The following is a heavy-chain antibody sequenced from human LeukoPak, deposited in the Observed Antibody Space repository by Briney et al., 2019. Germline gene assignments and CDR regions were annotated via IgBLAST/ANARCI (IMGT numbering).Heavy chain of an antibody. D-gene: IGHD4-17*01. J-gene: IGHJ4*02. V-gene: IGHV1-2*02. CDR1: GYTFTGYY. Sequence: GASVKVSCKASGYTFTGYYMHWVRQAPGQGLEWMGWISPNSGGTNYAQKFQGRVTMTRDTSISTAYMELSRLRPDDTAVYYCARGDDYGDYWFDYWGQGTLVTVSS. CDR2: ISPNSGGT. CDR3: ARGDDYGDYWFDY.